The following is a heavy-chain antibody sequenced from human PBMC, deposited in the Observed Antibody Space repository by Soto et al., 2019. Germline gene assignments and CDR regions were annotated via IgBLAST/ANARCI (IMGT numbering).Heavy chain of an antibody. CDR1: GYTFASYA. J-gene: IGHJ6*03. D-gene: IGHD2-15*01. CDR3: ARGSILLLYYYYDMDV. Sequence: ASVKVSCKASGYTFASYAMHWVRQAPGQRLEWMGWINAGNGNTKYSQKFQGRVTITRDTSASTAYMELSSLRSEDTAVYYCARGSILLLYYYYDMDVWGKGTTVTVSS. V-gene: IGHV1-3*01. CDR2: INAGNGNT.